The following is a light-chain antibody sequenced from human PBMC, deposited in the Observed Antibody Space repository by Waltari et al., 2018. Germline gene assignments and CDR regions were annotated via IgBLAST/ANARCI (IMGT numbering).Light chain of an antibody. V-gene: IGLV1-51*01. CDR1: HSNIENQY. Sequence: QSVLTQPPSVSAAPGQNVTIPCSGSHSNIENQYVSWYHKFPGTAPKVRIYDNDKRPSGFPDRFSGAKSGTSATLGITGLQTGDEADYYCGTWDISLNSWVFGGGTKLTVL. CDR3: GTWDISLNSWV. J-gene: IGLJ3*02. CDR2: DND.